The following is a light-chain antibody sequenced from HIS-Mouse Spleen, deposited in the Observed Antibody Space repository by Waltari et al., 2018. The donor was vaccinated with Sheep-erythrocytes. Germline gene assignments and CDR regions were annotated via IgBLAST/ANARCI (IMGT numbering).Light chain of an antibody. CDR1: NVGDKY. V-gene: IGLV3-1*01. CDR2: QDS. Sequence: SYELTQPPSVSVSPGQTASITCPGDNVGDKYACWYQQKPGQSPVLVIYQDSKRPSGIPERFSGSNSGNTATLTISGTQAMDEADYYCQAWDSSTAVFGGGTKLTVL. J-gene: IGLJ2*01. CDR3: QAWDSSTAV.